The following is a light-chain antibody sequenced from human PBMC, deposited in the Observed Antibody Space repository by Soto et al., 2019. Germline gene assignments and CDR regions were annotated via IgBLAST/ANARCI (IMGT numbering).Light chain of an antibody. CDR3: SSYRSTTTFGV. CDR1: SSDIGGYNY. J-gene: IGLJ1*01. CDR2: EVS. Sequence: LAQPASVSGSPGQSITISCTGTSSDIGGYNYVSWYQQHPGKAPKVVIYEVSNRPLGVSNRFSASKSGNTASLIISGLQADDEADYFCSSYRSTTTFGVFGTGTKVTVL. V-gene: IGLV2-14*01.